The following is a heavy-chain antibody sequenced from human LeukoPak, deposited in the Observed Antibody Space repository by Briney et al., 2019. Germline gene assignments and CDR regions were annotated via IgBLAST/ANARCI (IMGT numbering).Heavy chain of an antibody. D-gene: IGHD6-19*01. J-gene: IGHJ4*02. CDR2: ISSTSTYI. CDR1: EFTFSEYS. V-gene: IGHV3-21*01. Sequence: PGGSLRLSCAASEFTFSEYSMNWVRQAPGKGLEWVASISSTSTYIYYADSVTGRFTISRDNAKNSLYLQMNGLRAEDTAVYYCVGEAVAGTDYWGQGTLVTVSS. CDR3: VGEAVAGTDY.